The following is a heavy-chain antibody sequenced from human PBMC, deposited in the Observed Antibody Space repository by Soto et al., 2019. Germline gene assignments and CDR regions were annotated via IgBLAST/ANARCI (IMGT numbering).Heavy chain of an antibody. V-gene: IGHV3-23*01. CDR3: AKEGSDVIVATSPNGDFDY. J-gene: IGHJ4*02. Sequence: GSLRLSCAASGFTFSSYAMSWVRQAPGKGLEWVSAISGSGGSTYYADSVKGRFTISRDNSKNTLYLQMNSLRAEDTAVYYCAKEGSDVIVATSPNGDFDYWGQGTLVTVSS. CDR2: ISGSGGST. CDR1: GFTFSSYA. D-gene: IGHD5-12*01.